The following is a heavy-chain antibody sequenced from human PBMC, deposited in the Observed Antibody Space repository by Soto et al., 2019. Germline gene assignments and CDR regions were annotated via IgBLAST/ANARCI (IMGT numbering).Heavy chain of an antibody. CDR3: ARGKGMEENYYYYGMDV. J-gene: IGHJ6*02. CDR2: INGGNGNT. CDR1: GYSFTTYA. V-gene: IGHV1-3*01. Sequence: ASVKVSCKASGYSFTTYAMHWVRQAPGQRLEWMGWINGGNGNTKYSQKLQDRVTITRDTSASIAYMELSSLRSEDTAVYYCARGKGMEENYYYYGMDVWGQGTTVTVSS. D-gene: IGHD1-1*01.